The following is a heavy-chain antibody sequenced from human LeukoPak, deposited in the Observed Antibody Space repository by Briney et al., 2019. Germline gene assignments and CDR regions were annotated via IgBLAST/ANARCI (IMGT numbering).Heavy chain of an antibody. D-gene: IGHD5-24*01. V-gene: IGHV3-53*05. CDR1: GGSISSSNW. CDR3: AKDYKSGDGYWDFDF. J-gene: IGHJ4*02. CDR2: TPGGGET. Sequence: PSETLSLTCAVSGGSISSSNWWSWVRQAPGKGLEWVAGTPGGGETFYADSVRGRFMISRDNSKNTVDLQMSSLRVEDTAVYYCAKDYKSGDGYWDFDFWGQGTLVPVSS.